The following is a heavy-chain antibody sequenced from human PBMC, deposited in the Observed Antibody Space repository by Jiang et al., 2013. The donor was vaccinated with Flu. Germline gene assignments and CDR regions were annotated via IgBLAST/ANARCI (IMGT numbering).Heavy chain of an antibody. D-gene: IGHD6-13*01. Sequence: GAEVKKPGASVKVSCKVSGYTLTELSMHWVRQAPGKGLEWMGGFDPEDGETIYAQKFQGRVTMTEDTSTDTAYMELSSLRSEDTAVYYCAHLDALPSSSWYGAVAGIVYYFDYWGQGTLVTVSS. CDR2: FDPEDGET. V-gene: IGHV1-24*01. CDR3: AHLDALPSSSWYGAVAGIVYYFDY. J-gene: IGHJ4*02. CDR1: GYTLTELS.